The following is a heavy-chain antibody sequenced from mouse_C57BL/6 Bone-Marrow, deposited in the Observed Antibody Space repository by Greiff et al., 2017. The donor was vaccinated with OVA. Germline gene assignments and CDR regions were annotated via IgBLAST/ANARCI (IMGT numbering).Heavy chain of an antibody. J-gene: IGHJ1*03. D-gene: IGHD2-1*01. CDR1: GYTFTSYD. V-gene: IGHV1-85*01. Sequence: VKLMESGPELVKPGASVKLSCKASGYTFTSYDINWVKQRPGQGLEWIGWIYPRDGSTKYNEKFKGKATLTVDTSSSTAYMELHSLTSEDSAVYFCARGDIYYGNSYWYFDVWGTGTTVTVSS. CDR2: IYPRDGST. CDR3: ARGDIYYGNSYWYFDV.